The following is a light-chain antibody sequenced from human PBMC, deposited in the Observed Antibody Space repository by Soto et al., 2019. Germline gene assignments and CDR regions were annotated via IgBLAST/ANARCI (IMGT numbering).Light chain of an antibody. CDR1: SSNIGRNY. J-gene: IGLJ1*01. Sequence: QSVLTQPPSASGTPGQGVTISCSGSSSNIGRNYVYWYQQLPGTAPKLLIYRNDQRPSGVPDRLSGSKSGTSASLAISGLRSEDEADYYCAAWDDSLSGLYVFGTGTKVTVL. CDR2: RND. V-gene: IGLV1-47*01. CDR3: AAWDDSLSGLYV.